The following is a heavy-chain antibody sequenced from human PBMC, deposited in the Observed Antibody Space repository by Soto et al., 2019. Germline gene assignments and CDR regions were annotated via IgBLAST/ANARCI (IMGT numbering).Heavy chain of an antibody. V-gene: IGHV4-30-2*01. D-gene: IGHD2-2*01. CDR3: ARDRGYCSSTSCYRPGGMDV. J-gene: IGHJ6*02. CDR2: IYHSGST. Sequence: PSETLSLTCAVSGGSISSGGYSWSWIRQPPGKGLEWIGYIYHSGSTYYNPSLKSRVTISVDRSKNQFSLKLSSVTAADTAVYYCARDRGYCSSTSCYRPGGMDVWGQGTTVTSP. CDR1: GGSISSGGYS.